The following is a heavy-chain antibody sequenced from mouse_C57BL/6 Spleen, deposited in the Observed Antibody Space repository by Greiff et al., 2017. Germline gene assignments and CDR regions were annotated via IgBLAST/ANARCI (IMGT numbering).Heavy chain of an antibody. Sequence: VQLQQSGPGLVQPSQSLSITCTVSGFSLTSYGVHWVRQSPGKGLEWLGVIWSGGSTDYNAAIISRLSISKDNSKSQDFFKMNSLQADDTAIYYCARGSSYYAMDYWGQGTSVTVSS. V-gene: IGHV2-2*01. CDR3: ARGSSYYAMDY. CDR2: IWSGGST. J-gene: IGHJ4*01. CDR1: GFSLTSYG.